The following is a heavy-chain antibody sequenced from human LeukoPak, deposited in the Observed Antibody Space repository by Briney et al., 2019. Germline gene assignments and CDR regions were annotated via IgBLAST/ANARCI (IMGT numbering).Heavy chain of an antibody. CDR2: ISAYNGNT. V-gene: IGHV1-18*01. Sequence: GASVKVSCKASGYTFTSYGISWVRQAPGQGLEWMGWISAYNGNTNYAQKLQGRVTMTTDTSTSTAYMELRSLRSDDTAVYYCALDSSGYYLGAFDIWGQGTMVTVSS. J-gene: IGHJ3*02. CDR1: GYTFTSYG. D-gene: IGHD3-22*01. CDR3: ALDSSGYYLGAFDI.